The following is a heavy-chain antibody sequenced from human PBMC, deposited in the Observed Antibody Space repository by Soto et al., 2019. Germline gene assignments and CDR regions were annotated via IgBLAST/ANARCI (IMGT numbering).Heavy chain of an antibody. CDR3: ATRRGGTLDY. CDR2: ISSSSSYI. J-gene: IGHJ4*02. CDR1: GFTFSSYS. Sequence: LRLSCAASGFTFSSYSMNWVRQAPGKGLEWVSSISSSSSYIYYADSVKGRFTISRDNAKNSLYLQMNSLRAEDTAVYYCATRRGGTLDYWGQGTLVTVSS. D-gene: IGHD2-15*01. V-gene: IGHV3-21*01.